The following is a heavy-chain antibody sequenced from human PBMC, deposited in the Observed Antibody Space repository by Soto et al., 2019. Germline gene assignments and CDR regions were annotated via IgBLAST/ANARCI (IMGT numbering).Heavy chain of an antibody. D-gene: IGHD1-26*01. Sequence: GGSLRLSCAASGFTFSSYDMHWVRQATGKGLEWVSAIGTAGDPYYPGSVKGRFTISRENAKNSLYLQMNSLRAGDTAVYYCARASPKTWDHHAFDIWGQGTMVTVSS. J-gene: IGHJ3*02. CDR1: GFTFSSYD. CDR3: ARASPKTWDHHAFDI. CDR2: IGTAGDP. V-gene: IGHV3-13*05.